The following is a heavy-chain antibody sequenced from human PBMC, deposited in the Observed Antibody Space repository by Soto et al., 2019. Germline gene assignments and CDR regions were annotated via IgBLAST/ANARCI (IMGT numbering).Heavy chain of an antibody. V-gene: IGHV3-23*01. CDR3: EKDGGGSCYIGCWFHP. Sequence: GGSLRLSCAASGFTFSTYALTWVRQAPGKGLEWVSSISGSGVTTYYADSVKGRFTLSRDNSKNTLYLPMNSLRAEDTAIYYCEKDGGGSCYIGCWFHPWGQGSLDSVS. J-gene: IGHJ5*02. D-gene: IGHD2-15*01. CDR2: ISGSGVTT. CDR1: GFTFSTYA.